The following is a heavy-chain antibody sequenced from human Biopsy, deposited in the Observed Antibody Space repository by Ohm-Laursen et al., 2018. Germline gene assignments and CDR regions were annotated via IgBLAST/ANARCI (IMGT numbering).Heavy chain of an antibody. D-gene: IGHD3-3*01. CDR1: GFTYTTFA. CDR2: ISANGATS. Sequence: SLRLSCAASGFTYTTFAMSWVRQAPGKGPEWVSTISANGATSYYADSVKGRFTISRDNSKNTLYLQMNSVRADDTAIYYCAKRGSITIFGVVINNCFDPWGQGTRVTVSS. V-gene: IGHV3-23*01. CDR3: AKRGSITIFGVVINNCFDP. J-gene: IGHJ5*02.